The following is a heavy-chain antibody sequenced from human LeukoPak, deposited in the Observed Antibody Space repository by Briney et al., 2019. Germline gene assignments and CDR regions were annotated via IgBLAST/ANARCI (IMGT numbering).Heavy chain of an antibody. V-gene: IGHV3-21*01. Sequence: PGGSLRLSCAASGFTFSSYSMNWVRQAPGKGLEWVSSISSSSSYIYYADSVKGRFTISRDNAKNSLYLQMNSLRAEDTAVYYCARDQLEAAAGPSGDAFDIWGQGTMVTVSS. CDR2: ISSSSSYI. J-gene: IGHJ3*02. D-gene: IGHD6-13*01. CDR1: GFTFSSYS. CDR3: ARDQLEAAAGPSGDAFDI.